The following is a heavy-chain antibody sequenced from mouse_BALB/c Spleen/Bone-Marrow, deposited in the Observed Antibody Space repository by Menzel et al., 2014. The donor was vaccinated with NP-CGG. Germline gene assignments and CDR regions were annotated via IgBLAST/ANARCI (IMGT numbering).Heavy chain of an antibody. Sequence: QVQLKQSGPELVKPGASVKISCKASGYTFTDYYINWVKQKPGQGLEWIGWIYPRNNNTKYNERFKDKATLTVDTPSSTAYMQLSSLTSEGTAVYFCARGITTATFAYWGQGTLVTVSA. CDR2: IYPRNNNT. CDR3: ARGITTATFAY. V-gene: IGHV1-84*02. J-gene: IGHJ3*01. CDR1: GYTFTDYY. D-gene: IGHD1-2*01.